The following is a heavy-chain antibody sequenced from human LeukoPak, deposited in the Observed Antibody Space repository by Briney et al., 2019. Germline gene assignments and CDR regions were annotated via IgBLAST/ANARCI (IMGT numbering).Heavy chain of an antibody. CDR1: GFTVSNNY. CDR2: IYSGGNT. Sequence: GGSLRLSCAASGFTVSNNYMSWVRQAPGKGLEWVSLIYSGGNTYYADSVKGRFTIPRDNSKNTLYLQMNSLRAEDTAVYYCARDHGDYWGQGTLVTVSS. CDR3: ARDHGDY. V-gene: IGHV3-66*01. J-gene: IGHJ4*02.